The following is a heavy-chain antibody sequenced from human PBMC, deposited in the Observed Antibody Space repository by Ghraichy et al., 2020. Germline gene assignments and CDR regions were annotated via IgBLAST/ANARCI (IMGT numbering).Heavy chain of an antibody. D-gene: IGHD6-13*01. CDR1: GYSISGGDW. V-gene: IGHV4-28*04. CDR3: AKYNSSPDAHYFDS. CDR2: IYSSGGT. Sequence: SETLSLTCAVSGYSISGGDWWGWIRQPPGKGLEWVGYIYSSGGTYYNPSLKSRITMSVDTSKNQFSLNLRSVTAVDSGIYFCAKYNSSPDAHYFDSWGQGILVTVSS. J-gene: IGHJ4*02.